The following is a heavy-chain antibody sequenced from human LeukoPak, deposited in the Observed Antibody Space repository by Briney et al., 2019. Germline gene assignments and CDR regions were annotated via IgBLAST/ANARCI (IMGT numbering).Heavy chain of an antibody. Sequence: PGGSLRLSCAASGFIFSSYSMNWVRQAPGKGLEWVSSISSSSSYIYYADSVKGRFTISRDNAKNSPYLQMNSLRAEDTAVYYCATSRGSGSPEDYWGQGTLVTVSS. D-gene: IGHD3-10*01. V-gene: IGHV3-21*01. CDR2: ISSSSSYI. CDR3: ATSRGSGSPEDY. CDR1: GFIFSSYS. J-gene: IGHJ4*02.